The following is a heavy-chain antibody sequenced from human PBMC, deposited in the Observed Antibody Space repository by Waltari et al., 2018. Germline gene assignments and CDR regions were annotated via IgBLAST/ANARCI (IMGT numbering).Heavy chain of an antibody. CDR3: TRGYCSSDSCYHSS. D-gene: IGHD2-2*01. J-gene: IGHJ5*02. CDR1: EFTFGDYA. Sequence: EVQLVESGGGLVQPGRSLRLSCTPSEFTFGDYAVSWVRQAPGKGLEWVGLINSEFYGGTTKYAASVKGRFIMSRDDSKNTAYLQMNSLKTEDTAMYYCTRGYCSSDSCYHSSWGQGTLVTVSS. V-gene: IGHV3-49*04. CDR2: INSEFYGGTT.